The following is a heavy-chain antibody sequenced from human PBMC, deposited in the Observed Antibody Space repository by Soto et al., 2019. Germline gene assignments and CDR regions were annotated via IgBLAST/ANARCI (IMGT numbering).Heavy chain of an antibody. J-gene: IGHJ6*02. CDR3: ARDLYYDFWSGYYPDYYYYGMDV. CDR2: IWYDGSNK. D-gene: IGHD3-3*01. CDR1: GFTFSSYG. Sequence: VGSQRLSCAASGFTFSSYGMHWVRQAPGKGLEWVAVIWYDGSNKYYADSVKGRFTISRDNSKNTLYLQMNSLRAEDTAVYYCARDLYYDFWSGYYPDYYYYGMDVWGQGTTVTVSS. V-gene: IGHV3-33*01.